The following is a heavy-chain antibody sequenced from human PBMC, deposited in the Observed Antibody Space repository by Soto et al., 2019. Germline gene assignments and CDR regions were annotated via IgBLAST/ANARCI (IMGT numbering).Heavy chain of an antibody. CDR2: INPSGGST. CDR3: AGGYCSGGSCGAFDI. Sequence: ASVKVSCKASGYTFTSYYMHWVRQAPGQGLEWMGIINPSGGSTSYAQKFQGRVTMTRDTSTSTVYMELSSLRSEDISVYYCAGGYCSGGSCGAFDIWGQGTMVTVSS. D-gene: IGHD2-15*01. CDR1: GYTFTSYY. J-gene: IGHJ3*02. V-gene: IGHV1-46*03.